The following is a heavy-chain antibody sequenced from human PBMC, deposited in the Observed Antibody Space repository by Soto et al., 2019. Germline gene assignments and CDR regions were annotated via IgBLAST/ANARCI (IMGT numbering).Heavy chain of an antibody. CDR1: GYTFTIYA. V-gene: IGHV1-3*01. J-gene: IGHJ4*02. D-gene: IGHD3-10*01. CDR2: INAGNGNT. CDR3: SRVDPGETSPFDH. Sequence: ASVKVSCKASGYTFTIYAMHWVRQAPGQRLEWMGWINAGNGNTKYSQKFQGRVTITRDTSASTAYMELSSLRSEDTAVYYCSRVDPGETSPFDHWGQGTLVTVSS.